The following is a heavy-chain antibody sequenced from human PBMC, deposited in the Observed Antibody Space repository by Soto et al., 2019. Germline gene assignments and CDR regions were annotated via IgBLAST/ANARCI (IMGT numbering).Heavy chain of an antibody. CDR3: ARTGSGDYVDY. CDR1: GVSISSGGYY. J-gene: IGHJ4*02. Sequence: SETLSLTCPVSGVSISSGGYYWSWIRQHPGKGLEWIGYIYYSGSTYYNPSLKSRVTISVDTSKNQFSLKLSSVTAADTAVYYCARTGSGDYVDYWGQGTLVTVSS. V-gene: IGHV4-31*03. CDR2: IYYSGST.